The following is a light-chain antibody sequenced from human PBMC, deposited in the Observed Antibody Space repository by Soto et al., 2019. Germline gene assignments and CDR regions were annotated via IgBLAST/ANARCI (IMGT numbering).Light chain of an antibody. CDR3: SSFTTSSTLVV. CDR1: SSDIGGYNF. Sequence: QSALTQPASVSGSPGQSITISCTGTSSDIGGYNFVSWYQHHPGKAPKLMIYEVNNRPSGVSSRFSGSKSGNTASLTISGLQTEDEADYYCSSFTTSSTLVVFGGGTKLPS. CDR2: EVN. J-gene: IGLJ2*01. V-gene: IGLV2-14*01.